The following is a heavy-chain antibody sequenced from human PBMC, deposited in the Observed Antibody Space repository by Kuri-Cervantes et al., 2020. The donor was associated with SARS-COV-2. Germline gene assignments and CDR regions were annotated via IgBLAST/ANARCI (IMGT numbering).Heavy chain of an antibody. V-gene: IGHV3-30*18. Sequence: GESLKISCEASGFIFSRYGMHWVRQAPGKGLEWVAAIGYDGSRKHYSDSLKGRFTISRDNSQNTVYLQMSTQRDDDTAVYYCAKEGSSGWYGGDWGQGALVTVSS. CDR2: IGYDGSRK. J-gene: IGHJ4*02. CDR1: GFIFSRYG. CDR3: AKEGSSGWYGGD. D-gene: IGHD6-19*01.